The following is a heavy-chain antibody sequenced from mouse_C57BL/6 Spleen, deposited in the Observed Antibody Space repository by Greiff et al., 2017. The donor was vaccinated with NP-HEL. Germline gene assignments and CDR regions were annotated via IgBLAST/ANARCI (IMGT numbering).Heavy chain of an antibody. CDR1: GYAFSSSW. J-gene: IGHJ2*01. V-gene: IGHV1-82*01. CDR3: ASPANSDY. Sequence: QVQLQQSGPELVKPGASVKISCKASGYAFSSSWMNWVKQRPGKGLEWIGRIYPGDGDTNYNGKFKGKATLTADKSYSTAYMQLSSLTSEDSAVYFCASPANSDYWGQGTTLTVSS. CDR2: IYPGDGDT.